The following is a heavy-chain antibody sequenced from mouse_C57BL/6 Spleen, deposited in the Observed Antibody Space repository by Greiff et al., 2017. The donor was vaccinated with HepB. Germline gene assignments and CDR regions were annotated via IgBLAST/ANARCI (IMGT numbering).Heavy chain of an antibody. D-gene: IGHD2-4*01. CDR2: IWRGGST. CDR1: GFSLTRYG. J-gene: IGHJ3*01. Sequence: VQLQQSGPGLVQPSQSLSITCTVSGFSLTRYGVHWVRQSPGKGLEWLGVIWRGGSTDYNAAFMSRLSITKDNSKSQFFVKMNSLQADDTAIYYCAKNYDYDGAWCAYWGQGTLVTVSA. V-gene: IGHV2-5*01. CDR3: AKNYDYDGAWCAY.